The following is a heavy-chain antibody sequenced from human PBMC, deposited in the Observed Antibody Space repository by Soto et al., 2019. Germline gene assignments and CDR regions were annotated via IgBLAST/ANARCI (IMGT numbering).Heavy chain of an antibody. V-gene: IGHV3-7*01. CDR2: IKQDGSEK. CDR3: ARPLGWRDAFDI. Sequence: GGSLRLSCAASGLTFSSYWMSGVRQDPGKGLEWVANIKQDGSEKYYVDSVKGRFTISRDNAKNSLYLQMNSLRAEDTAVYYCARPLGWRDAFDIWGQGTMVTVSS. J-gene: IGHJ3*02. CDR1: GLTFSSYW. D-gene: IGHD6-19*01.